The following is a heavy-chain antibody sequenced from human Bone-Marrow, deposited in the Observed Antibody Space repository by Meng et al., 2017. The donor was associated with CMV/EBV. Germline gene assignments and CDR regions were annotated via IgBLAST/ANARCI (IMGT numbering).Heavy chain of an antibody. Sequence: SETLSLTCAVYGGSFSGYYWSWIRQPPGKGLEWIGEINHSGSTNYNPSLKSRVTISVDTSKNQFSLKLSSVTAADTAVYYCARSPVPTPTYDYWGQGTLVTVSS. CDR3: ARSPVPTPTYDY. V-gene: IGHV4-34*01. CDR2: INHSGST. J-gene: IGHJ4*02. D-gene: IGHD4-17*01. CDR1: GGSFSGYY.